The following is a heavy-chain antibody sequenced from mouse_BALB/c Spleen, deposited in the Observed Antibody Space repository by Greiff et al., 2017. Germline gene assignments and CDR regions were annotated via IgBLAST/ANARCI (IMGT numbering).Heavy chain of an antibody. D-gene: IGHD6-1*01. Sequence: VQLKESGPGLVKPSQSLSLTCTVTGYSITSDYAWNWIRQFPGNKLEWMGYISYSGSTSYNPSLKSRISITRDTSKNQFFLQLNSVTTEDTATYYCAGAEECREPYGAMDYWGQGTSVTVSS. CDR1: GYSITSDYA. V-gene: IGHV3-2*02. CDR3: AGAEECREPYGAMDY. CDR2: ISYSGST. J-gene: IGHJ4*01.